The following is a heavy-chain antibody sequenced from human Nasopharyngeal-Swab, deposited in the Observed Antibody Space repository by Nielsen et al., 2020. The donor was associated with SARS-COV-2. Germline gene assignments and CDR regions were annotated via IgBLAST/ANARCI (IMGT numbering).Heavy chain of an antibody. D-gene: IGHD5-24*01. CDR3: ARGEMATTSFDY. CDR1: GGSISSYY. J-gene: IGHJ4*02. CDR2: IYYSGST. Sequence: SGTLSLTCTVSGGSISSYYWSWIRQPPGKGLEWIGYIYYSGSTNYNPSLKSRVTISVDTSKNQFSLKLSSVTAADTAVYYCARGEMATTSFDYWGQGTLVTVSS. V-gene: IGHV4-59*01.